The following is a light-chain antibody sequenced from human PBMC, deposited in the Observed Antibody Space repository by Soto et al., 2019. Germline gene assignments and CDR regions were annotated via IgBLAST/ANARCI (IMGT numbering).Light chain of an antibody. V-gene: IGLV2-14*01. CDR1: SSDVGGYNY. J-gene: IGLJ1*01. CDR3: ISYTSSSTLYV. CDR2: EVS. Sequence: QSALTQPASVSGSPGQSITISCTGTSSDVGGYNYVSWYQQHPGKAPKLMIYEVSDRPSGVSNRFSGSKSGNTASLTISGLQAEDEAGYYCISYTSSSTLYVFGTGTQLTVL.